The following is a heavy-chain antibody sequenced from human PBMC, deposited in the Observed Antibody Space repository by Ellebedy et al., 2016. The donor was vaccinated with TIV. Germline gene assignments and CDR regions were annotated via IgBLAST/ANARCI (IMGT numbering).Heavy chain of an antibody. CDR1: GDSVSSDVAS. CDR3: VRTVWLDYFDY. CDR2: TYHRSTWYT. J-gene: IGHJ4*02. Sequence: SQTLSLTCAISGDSVSSDVASWNWIRQSPSRGLEWLGRTYHRSTWYTDYSVSVKSRMIISPDTSKNHFSLQLHSVTPADTAVYFCVRTVWLDYFDYWGQGVLVTVSS. D-gene: IGHD6-19*01. V-gene: IGHV6-1*01.